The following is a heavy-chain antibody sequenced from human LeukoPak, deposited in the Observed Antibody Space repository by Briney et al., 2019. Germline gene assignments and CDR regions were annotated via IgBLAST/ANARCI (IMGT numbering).Heavy chain of an antibody. Sequence: SETLSLTCAVSGYSISSGYNWGWIRQPPGKGLEWIGSIYHSGSTYYNPSLKSRVTISVDTSKNQFSLKLSSVTAADTAVYYCYIFGYSSGWGIDYWGQGTLVTVSS. V-gene: IGHV4-38-2*01. CDR1: GYSISSGYN. CDR2: IYHSGST. D-gene: IGHD6-19*01. J-gene: IGHJ4*02. CDR3: YIFGYSSGWGIDY.